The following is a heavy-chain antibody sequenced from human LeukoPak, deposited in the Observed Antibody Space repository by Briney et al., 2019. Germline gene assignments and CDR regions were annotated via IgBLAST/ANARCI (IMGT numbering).Heavy chain of an antibody. J-gene: IGHJ4*02. CDR2: IKWDDGST. V-gene: IGHV3-43*01. CDR1: GFTFDDYT. D-gene: IGHD3-16*01. Sequence: RGSLRLSCAASGFTFDDYTMHWLRQAPGKGLEWVSFIKWDDGSTYYSSSVRGRFIISRDNSKNSLYLQMNSLRLEDTAFYYCAKSGGGLLAAPVGDWGRGTLVTVSS. CDR3: AKSGGGLLAAPVGD.